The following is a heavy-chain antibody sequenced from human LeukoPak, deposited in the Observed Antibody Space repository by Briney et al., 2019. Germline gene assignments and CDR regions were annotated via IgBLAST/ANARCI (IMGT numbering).Heavy chain of an antibody. J-gene: IGHJ4*02. CDR3: ARGGLYCDYYIDY. CDR2: TKHDGSER. V-gene: IGHV3-7*04. D-gene: IGHD3-3*01. Sequence: GGSLRLSFAASGFTFTSYWMTWVRQAPGKGLEWVANTKHDGSERYYVDSVKGRFTISRDNVKNSLFLQMDSLRAEDTAVYYCARGGLYCDYYIDYWGQGTLVTVTS. CDR1: GFTFTSYW.